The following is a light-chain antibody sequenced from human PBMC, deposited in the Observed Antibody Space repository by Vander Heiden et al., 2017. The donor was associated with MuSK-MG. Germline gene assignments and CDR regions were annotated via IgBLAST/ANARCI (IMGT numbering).Light chain of an antibody. J-gene: IGKJ2*01. CDR2: DAT. CDR3: QMENSCSYT. CDR1: QSISSW. V-gene: IGKV1-5*01. Sequence: DIQMSPSPSPLSPSVGDSVTITCRASQSISSWLDWYQQKPGKATKLMMYDATRWESGGPSRCSGSGSGTEFTLTISSLQPDDFETYYCQMENSCSYTFGQGTKMEIK.